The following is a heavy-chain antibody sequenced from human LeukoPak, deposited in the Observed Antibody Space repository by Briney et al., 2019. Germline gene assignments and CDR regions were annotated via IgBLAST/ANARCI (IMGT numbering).Heavy chain of an antibody. J-gene: IGHJ4*02. CDR1: GITFSSYS. V-gene: IGHV3-21*06. D-gene: IGHD3-16*01. Sequence: NPGGPLRLSCAASGITFSSYSMNWVRQAPGKGLEWVSAFGGSSRSIYYAESVKGRLTISRDNAKNSLFLQMNSLRAEDTAVYYCARGRRLNYVWVRGALADYWGQGTLVTVSS. CDR3: ARGRRLNYVWVRGALADY. CDR2: FGGSSRSI.